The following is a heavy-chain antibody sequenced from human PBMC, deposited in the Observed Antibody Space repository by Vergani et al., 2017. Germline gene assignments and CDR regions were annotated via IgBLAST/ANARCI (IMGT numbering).Heavy chain of an antibody. V-gene: IGHV1-46*01. CDR1: GYTFTSYG. J-gene: IGHJ2*01. CDR3: ASTVTTSWYFDL. CDR2: INPSGGST. Sequence: QVQLVQSGAEVKKPGASVKVSCKASGYTFTSYGISWVRQAPGQGLEWMGIINPSGGSTSYAQKFQGRVTMTRDTSTSTVYMELSSLRSEDTAVYYCASTVTTSWYFDLWGRGTLVTVSS. D-gene: IGHD4-17*01.